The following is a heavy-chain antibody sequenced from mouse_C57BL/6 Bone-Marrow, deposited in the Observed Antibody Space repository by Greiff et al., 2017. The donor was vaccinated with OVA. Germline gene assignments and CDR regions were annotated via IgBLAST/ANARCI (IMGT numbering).Heavy chain of an antibody. CDR1: GFSLTSYG. CDR3: ARDLLYYAMDY. Sequence: QVQLQQSGPGLVQPSQSLSITCTVSGFSLTSYGVHWVRQSPGKGLEWLGVIWSGGSTDYNAAFISRLSISKDNSKSQVFFKMNSLQADATAIYYCARDLLYYAMDYWGQGTSVTVSS. V-gene: IGHV2-2*01. J-gene: IGHJ4*01. CDR2: IWSGGST. D-gene: IGHD2-1*01.